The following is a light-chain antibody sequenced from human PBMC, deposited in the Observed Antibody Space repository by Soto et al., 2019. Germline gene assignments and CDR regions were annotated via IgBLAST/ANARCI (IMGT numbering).Light chain of an antibody. CDR2: KAS. V-gene: IGKV1-5*03. CDR3: QHYNTYPWT. J-gene: IGKJ1*01. Sequence: IPMTQSPSILSASVGDRVTITCRASQSISSWLAWYQQKPGKAPNLLIHKASHLESGVPSRFSGSGSGTEFTLTISSLQPGDFATYYCQHYNTYPWTFGQGTKVDIK. CDR1: QSISSW.